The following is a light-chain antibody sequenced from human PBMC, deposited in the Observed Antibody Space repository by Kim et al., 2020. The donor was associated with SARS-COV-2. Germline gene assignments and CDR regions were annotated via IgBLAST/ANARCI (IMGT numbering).Light chain of an antibody. CDR1: SSNIGSNY. Sequence: GQGVTISSSGSSSNIGSNYVYWYQQLPGTAPKRRVYRNNRRPSGVPDRFSGSKSGTSASLAISGLRSEDGADYYCAAWDDSLSGWVFGGGTQLTVL. J-gene: IGLJ3*02. CDR3: AAWDDSLSGWV. V-gene: IGLV1-47*01. CDR2: RNN.